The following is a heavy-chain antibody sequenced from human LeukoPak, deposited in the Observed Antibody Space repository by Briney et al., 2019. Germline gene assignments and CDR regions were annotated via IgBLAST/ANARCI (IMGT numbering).Heavy chain of an antibody. Sequence: SETLSLTCAVYGGSFSGYYWSWIRQPPGKGLEWIGEINHSGSTNYNPSLKSRVTISVDTSKNQFSLKLSSVTAADTAVYYCARVSSDGYRGPYYYYYYGMDVWGQGTTVTVSS. CDR1: GGSFSGYY. D-gene: IGHD5-18*01. CDR2: INHSGST. V-gene: IGHV4-34*01. J-gene: IGHJ6*02. CDR3: ARVSSDGYRGPYYYYYYGMDV.